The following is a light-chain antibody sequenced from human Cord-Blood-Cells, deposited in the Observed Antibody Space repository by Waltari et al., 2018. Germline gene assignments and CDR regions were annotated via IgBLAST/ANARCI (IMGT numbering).Light chain of an antibody. CDR3: AAWDDSLSGYV. V-gene: IGLV1-47*01. Sequence: QSVLTPPPSAYGTPGQRVTTSCSGSSSNPGRTSVYSYQHLPGTAPKHLIYRNNQRPSGVPDRFSGSKSGTSASLAISGLRSEDEADYYCAAWDDSLSGYVFGTGTKVTVL. CDR2: RNN. J-gene: IGLJ1*01. CDR1: SSNPGRTS.